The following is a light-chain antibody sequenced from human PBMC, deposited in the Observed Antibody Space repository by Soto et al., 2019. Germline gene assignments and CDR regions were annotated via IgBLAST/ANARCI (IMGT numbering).Light chain of an antibody. Sequence: DIVLTQSPLSLPVTPGEPASISCRSSQSLLHRSGYYHLNWYLQKAGQPPHLLIYLASNRASGVPDRFTVSRSGTDLILKISRVEPEDVGVYYCVQSLQTPFTFGPGTKVDIK. V-gene: IGKV2-28*01. CDR1: QSLLHRSGYYH. J-gene: IGKJ3*01. CDR2: LAS. CDR3: VQSLQTPFT.